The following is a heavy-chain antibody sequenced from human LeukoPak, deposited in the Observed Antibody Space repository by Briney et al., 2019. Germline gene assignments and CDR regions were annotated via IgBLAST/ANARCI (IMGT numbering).Heavy chain of an antibody. CDR3: ARGGNSYYYYYMDV. D-gene: IGHD4-23*01. Sequence: TSETLSLTCSVSGGSISSSSYYWGWIRQPPGKGLEWIGSMSYSGSTYYNPSLKSRVTTPVDTSKNQFSLKLSSVTAADTAVYYCARGGNSYYYYYMDVWGKGTTVTVSS. CDR2: MSYSGST. CDR1: GGSISSSSYY. V-gene: IGHV4-39*01. J-gene: IGHJ6*03.